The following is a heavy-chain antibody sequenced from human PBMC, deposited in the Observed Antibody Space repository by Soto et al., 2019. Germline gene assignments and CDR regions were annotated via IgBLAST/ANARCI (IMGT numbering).Heavy chain of an antibody. CDR3: ARGSSSNSSYYYYGMDV. D-gene: IGHD4-4*01. CDR1: GGTFSSYA. Sequence: QVQLVQSGAEVKKPGSSVKVSCKASGGTFSSYAISWVRQAPGQGLEWMGGIIPIFGTANYAQKFQGRVTITADESTSTAYMELSSLRSEDTAVYYCARGSSSNSSYYYYGMDVWGQGTTVTVSS. CDR2: IIPIFGTA. V-gene: IGHV1-69*12. J-gene: IGHJ6*02.